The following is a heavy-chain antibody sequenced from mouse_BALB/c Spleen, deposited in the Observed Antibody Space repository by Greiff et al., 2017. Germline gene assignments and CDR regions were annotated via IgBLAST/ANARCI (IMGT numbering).Heavy chain of an antibody. V-gene: IGHV3-2*02. D-gene: IGHD1-3*01. CDR1: GYSITSDYA. Sequence: EVQLQESGPGLVKPSQSLSLTCTVTGYSITSDYAWNWIRQFPGNKLEWMGYISYSGSTSYNPSLKSRISITRDTSKNQFFLQLNSVTTEDTATYYCARDLYAPFAYWGQGTLVTVSA. CDR3: ARDLYAPFAY. CDR2: ISYSGST. J-gene: IGHJ3*01.